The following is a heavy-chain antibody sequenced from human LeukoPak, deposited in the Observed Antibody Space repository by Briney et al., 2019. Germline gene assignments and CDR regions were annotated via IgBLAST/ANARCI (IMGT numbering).Heavy chain of an antibody. Sequence: SETLSLTCTVSGGSISSSSYYWGWIRQPPGKGLEWIGSIYYSGSTYYNPSLKSRVTISVDTSKNQFSLKLNSVTAADTAVYYCARPSSGWATEYFQHWGQGTLVTVSS. J-gene: IGHJ1*01. CDR2: IYYSGST. D-gene: IGHD6-19*01. V-gene: IGHV4-39*01. CDR3: ARPSSGWATEYFQH. CDR1: GGSISSSSYY.